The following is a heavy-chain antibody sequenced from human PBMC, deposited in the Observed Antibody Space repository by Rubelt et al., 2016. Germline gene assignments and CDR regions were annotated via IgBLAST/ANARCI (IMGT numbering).Heavy chain of an antibody. CDR1: GGSISSSSYY. J-gene: IGHJ4*02. CDR2: IYYSGST. CDR3: ARHGLWSGNAIVY. D-gene: IGHD5-18*01. Sequence: QLQLQESGPGLVKPSETLSLTCTVSGGSISSSSYYWGWIRQPPGKGLEWIGSIYYSGSTYYNPSLKSRVTISVDTSKNQFSRRLGSVTAAVTALYYCARHGLWSGNAIVYWGQGTLVTVSS. V-gene: IGHV4-39*01.